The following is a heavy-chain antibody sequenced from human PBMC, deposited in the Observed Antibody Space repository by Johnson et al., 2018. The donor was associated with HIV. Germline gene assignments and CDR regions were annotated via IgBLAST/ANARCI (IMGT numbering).Heavy chain of an antibody. D-gene: IGHD3-22*01. V-gene: IGHV3-7*05. CDR1: EFTLSHYW. J-gene: IGHJ3*02. CDR2: IKEDGSEE. CDR3: ARDVIYSSPWDAFDI. Sequence: VQLVESRGGLVQPGGSLRLSCVASEFTLSHYWMAWVRQVPGKGLEWVANIKEDGSEEYYVDSTEGRFTISRDNAKNLLYLQMDRLRAADTAIYYCARDVIYSSPWDAFDIWGQGTMVTVSS.